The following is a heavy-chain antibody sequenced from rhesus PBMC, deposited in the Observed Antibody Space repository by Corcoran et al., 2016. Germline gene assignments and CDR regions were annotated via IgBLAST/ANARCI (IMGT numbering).Heavy chain of an antibody. CDR2: VYGNRSRA. Sequence: QVQLQESGPGLVKPSETLSLTCTVSGGSISGSYNWNWIRQSPGKGLEWIGAVYGNRSRANYNPALKSRVTSSKDTSKNQFSLRLTSGNAADTAVYYCARQGYTDHLGGLDSWGQGVVVTVSS. J-gene: IGHJ6*01. CDR3: ARQGYTDHLGGLDS. CDR1: GGSISGSYN. D-gene: IGHD2-39*02. V-gene: IGHV4-143*01.